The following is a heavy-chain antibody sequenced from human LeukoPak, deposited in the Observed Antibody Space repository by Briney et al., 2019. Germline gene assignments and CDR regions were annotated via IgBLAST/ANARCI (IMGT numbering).Heavy chain of an antibody. V-gene: IGHV4-4*09. CDR1: GGSISSYY. CDR2: IYTSGST. D-gene: IGHD5-12*01. J-gene: IGHJ4*02. Sequence: SETLSLTCTVSGGSISSYYWSWIRQPPGKGLEWIGYIYTSGSTNYSPSLKSRVTISVDTSKNQFSLKLSSVTAADTAVYYCARHGDGDYDFFDYWGQGILVTVSS. CDR3: ARHGDGDYDFFDY.